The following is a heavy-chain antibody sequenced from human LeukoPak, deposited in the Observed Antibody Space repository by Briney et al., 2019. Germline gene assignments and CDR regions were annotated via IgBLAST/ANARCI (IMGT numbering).Heavy chain of an antibody. Sequence: GGSLRLSCAASGFTSTNYWMHWVRQAPGKGLVCVSRISPDGSTTNYADSVKGRFTISRDNAKNSLYLQMNSLRAEDTALYYCARGGPTGALDYWGQGTLVTVSS. CDR3: ARGGPTGALDY. J-gene: IGHJ4*02. D-gene: IGHD7-27*01. CDR1: GFTSTNYW. CDR2: ISPDGSTT. V-gene: IGHV3-74*01.